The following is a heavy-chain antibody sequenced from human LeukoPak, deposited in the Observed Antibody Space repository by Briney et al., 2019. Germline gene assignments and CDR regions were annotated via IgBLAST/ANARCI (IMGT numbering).Heavy chain of an antibody. D-gene: IGHD3-9*01. CDR1: GFTFSSYG. CDR2: ISYDGSNK. J-gene: IGHJ5*02. V-gene: IGHV3-30*18. Sequence: GGSLRLSCAASGFTFSSYGMHWVRQAPGKGLEWVAVISYDGSNKYYADPVKGRFTISRDNSKNTLYLQMNSLRAEDTAVYYCAKVRGYDILTGLNWFDPWGQGTLVTVSS. CDR3: AKVRGYDILTGLNWFDP.